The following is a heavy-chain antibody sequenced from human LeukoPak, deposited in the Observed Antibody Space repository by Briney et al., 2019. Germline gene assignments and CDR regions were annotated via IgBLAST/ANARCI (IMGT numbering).Heavy chain of an antibody. Sequence: GASVKLSCKASGSTFSGCYMHWVRQAPGQGLGWMGWINPNSGGTNYAQKFQGRVTMTRDTSISTAYMELSRLRSDDTAVYYGARDAGDYGDYVLFDHWGQGTLVTVSS. J-gene: IGHJ4*02. D-gene: IGHD4-17*01. CDR3: ARDAGDYGDYVLFDH. CDR2: INPNSGGT. V-gene: IGHV1-2*02. CDR1: GSTFSGCY.